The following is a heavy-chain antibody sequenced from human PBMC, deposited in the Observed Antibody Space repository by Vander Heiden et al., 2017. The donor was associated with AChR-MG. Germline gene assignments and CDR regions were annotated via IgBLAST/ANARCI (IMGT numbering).Heavy chain of an antibody. Sequence: QVQLVQSGAEVKKPGASVKVSCKASGYTFTSYGISWVRQAPGQGLEWMGWISAYNGNTNYAQKLQGRVTMTTDTSTSTAYMELRSLRSDDTAVYYCARDPPPPYGDYVFAFDIWGQGTMVTVSS. J-gene: IGHJ3*02. V-gene: IGHV1-18*01. CDR1: GYTFTSYG. D-gene: IGHD4-17*01. CDR3: ARDPPPPYGDYVFAFDI. CDR2: ISAYNGNT.